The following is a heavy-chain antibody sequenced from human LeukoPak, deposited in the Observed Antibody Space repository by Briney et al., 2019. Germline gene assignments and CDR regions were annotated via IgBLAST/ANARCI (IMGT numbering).Heavy chain of an antibody. Sequence: GGSLRLYCAASGFTFDDYAMHWVRQAPGKGLEWVSGISWNSGSIGYADSVKGRFTISRDNAKNSLYLQMNSLRAEDTAVYYCASVHQPGLGYYYYGMDVWGQGTTVTVSS. J-gene: IGHJ6*02. CDR2: ISWNSGSI. V-gene: IGHV3-9*01. D-gene: IGHD3-16*01. CDR3: ASVHQPGLGYYYYGMDV. CDR1: GFTFDDYA.